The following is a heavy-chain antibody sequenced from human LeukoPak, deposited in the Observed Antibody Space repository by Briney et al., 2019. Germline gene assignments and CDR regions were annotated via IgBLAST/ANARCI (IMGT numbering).Heavy chain of an antibody. D-gene: IGHD3-3*01. J-gene: IGHJ4*02. V-gene: IGHV3-21*01. CDR3: ARDSEWLSKNFDY. Sequence: KTGESLRLSCAASGFTFSSYSMNWVRQAPGKGLEWVSSISSSSSYIYYADSVKGRFTISRDNAKNSLYLQMNSLRAEDTAVYYCARDSEWLSKNFDYWGQGTLVTVSS. CDR1: GFTFSSYS. CDR2: ISSSSSYI.